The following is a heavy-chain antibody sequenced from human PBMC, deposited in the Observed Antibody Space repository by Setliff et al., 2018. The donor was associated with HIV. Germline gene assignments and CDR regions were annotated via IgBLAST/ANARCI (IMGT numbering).Heavy chain of an antibody. V-gene: IGHV1-69-2*01. CDR2: IDPKNGKT. J-gene: IGHJ3*02. CDR3: AAEGNIFDI. Sequence: GASVTVSCKASGYTFTNYNIHWVQQAPGKGLQWMGRIDPKNGKTIYAEKFQGRVTIIADTSIDTTYMELSSLRSEDTAIYYCAAEGNIFDIWGQGTMVTVSS. CDR1: GYTFTNYN.